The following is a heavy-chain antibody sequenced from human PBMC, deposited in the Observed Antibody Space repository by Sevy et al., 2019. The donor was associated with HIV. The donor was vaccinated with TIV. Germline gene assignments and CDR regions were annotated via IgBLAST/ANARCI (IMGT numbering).Heavy chain of an antibody. Sequence: ASVKVSCKASGYTFTSYDINWVRQATGQGLEWMGWMNPNSGNTGYAQKFQGRVTMTRNTSITTAYMELSSLRSEDTAVYYCARGGVTMVRGARRHPDYWGQGTLVTVSS. CDR3: ARGGVTMVRGARRHPDY. CDR2: MNPNSGNT. D-gene: IGHD3-10*01. V-gene: IGHV1-8*01. J-gene: IGHJ4*02. CDR1: GYTFTSYD.